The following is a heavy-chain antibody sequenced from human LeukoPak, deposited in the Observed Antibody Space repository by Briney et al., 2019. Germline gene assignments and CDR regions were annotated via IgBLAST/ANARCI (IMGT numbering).Heavy chain of an antibody. V-gene: IGHV4-59*12. CDR3: ARDTASYYYYYMDV. D-gene: IGHD5-18*01. Sequence: PGGSLRLSCAASGFTFSSYEMNWVRQAPGKGLEWIGSIYYSGSTYYNPSLKSRVTISVDTSKNQFSLKLSSVTAADTAVYYCARDTASYYYYYMDVWGKGTTVTVSS. CDR2: IYYSGST. CDR1: GFTFSSYE. J-gene: IGHJ6*03.